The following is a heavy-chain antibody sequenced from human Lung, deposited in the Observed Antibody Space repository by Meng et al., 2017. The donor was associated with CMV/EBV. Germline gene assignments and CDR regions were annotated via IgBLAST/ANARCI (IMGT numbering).Heavy chain of an antibody. CDR2: ISWDGGST. CDR3: AKAGHVDTSSGMDV. CDR1: GFTFDDYT. Sequence: GSXRLSCAASGFTFDDYTMHWVRQAPGKGLEWVSLISWDGGSTYYADSVKGRFTISRDNSKNSLYLQMNSLRTEDTALYYCAKAGHVDTSSGMDVWGQGTTVTVSS. V-gene: IGHV3-43*01. J-gene: IGHJ6*02. D-gene: IGHD5-18*01.